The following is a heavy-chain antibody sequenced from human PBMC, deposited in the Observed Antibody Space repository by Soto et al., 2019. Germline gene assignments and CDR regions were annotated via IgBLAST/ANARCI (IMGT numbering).Heavy chain of an antibody. Sequence: VASVKVSCKASGYTFTSYAMHWVRQAPGQRLEWMGWINAGNGNTKYSQKFQGRVTITRDTSASTAYMELSSLRSEDTAVYYCARDRWDRYDFWSGYYTGNWFDPWGQGTLVTVSS. CDR1: GYTFTSYA. CDR2: INAGNGNT. CDR3: ARDRWDRYDFWSGYYTGNWFDP. V-gene: IGHV1-3*01. D-gene: IGHD3-3*01. J-gene: IGHJ5*02.